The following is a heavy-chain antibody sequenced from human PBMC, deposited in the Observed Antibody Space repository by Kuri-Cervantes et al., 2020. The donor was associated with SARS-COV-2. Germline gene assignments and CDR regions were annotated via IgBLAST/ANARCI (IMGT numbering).Heavy chain of an antibody. Sequence: GESLKISCAASGFTFSSYAMHWVRQAPGKGLEWVAVISYDGSNKYYADSVKGRSTISRDNSKNTLYLQMNSLRAEDTAVYYCAKDLEDIVVVPAVGFDYWGQGTLVTVSS. J-gene: IGHJ4*02. CDR3: AKDLEDIVVVPAVGFDY. V-gene: IGHV3-30-3*01. D-gene: IGHD2-2*01. CDR2: ISYDGSNK. CDR1: GFTFSSYA.